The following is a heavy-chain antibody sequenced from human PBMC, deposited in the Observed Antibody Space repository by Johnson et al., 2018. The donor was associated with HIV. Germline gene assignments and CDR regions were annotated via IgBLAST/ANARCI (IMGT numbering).Heavy chain of an antibody. V-gene: IGHV3-30*03. CDR3: ARGVPFHAFDI. J-gene: IGHJ3*02. CDR2: ISYDGSKK. D-gene: IGHD2-2*01. CDR1: GLSFSNFG. Sequence: QVQLVESGGGVVQPGKSLTLSCVASGLSFSNFGIHWVRQAPGKGPEWVAVISYDGSKKYYADSVKGRFTISRDHAKNTLFLQMNSLRAEDTAMYFCARGVPFHAFDIWGHGTTVTVSS.